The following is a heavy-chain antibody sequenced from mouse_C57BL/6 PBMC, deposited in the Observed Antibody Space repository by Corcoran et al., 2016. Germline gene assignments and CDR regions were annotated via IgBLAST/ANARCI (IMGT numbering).Heavy chain of an antibody. J-gene: IGHJ1*03. D-gene: IGHD1-1*01. V-gene: IGHV1-18*01. CDR2: INPNNGGT. Sequence: EVQLQQSGPELVKPGASVKIPCKASGYTFTDYNMDWVKQSHGKSLEWIGDINPNNGGTIYNQKFKGKATLTVDKSSSTAYMELRSLTSEDTAVYYCARWAPTVVAKGYFDVWGTGTTVTVSS. CDR1: GYTFTDYN. CDR3: ARWAPTVVAKGYFDV.